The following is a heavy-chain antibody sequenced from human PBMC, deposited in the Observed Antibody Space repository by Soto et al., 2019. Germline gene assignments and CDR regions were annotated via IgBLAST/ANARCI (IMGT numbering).Heavy chain of an antibody. D-gene: IGHD2-2*01. V-gene: IGHV1-2*02. CDR1: GYRFTTYH. CDR3: ARSEYQLLSYYYYGMDV. CDR2: INPNSGGT. J-gene: IGHJ6*02. Sequence: GASVKVSCKASGYRFTTYHIHWVRQAPGQGLEWMGWINPNSGGTNYAQKFQGRVTMTRDTSISTAYMELSRLRSDDTAVYYCARSEYQLLSYYYYGMDVWGQGTTVTVSS.